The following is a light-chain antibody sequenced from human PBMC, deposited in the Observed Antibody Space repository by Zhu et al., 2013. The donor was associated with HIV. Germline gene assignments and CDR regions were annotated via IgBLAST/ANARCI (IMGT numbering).Light chain of an antibody. CDR3: SSYTSTSTRV. Sequence: QSALTQPASVSGSPGQSITISCTGTSSDVGGYNYVSWYQHHPGKAPKLIIYEVTNRPSGVSYRFSGSKSGNTASLTISDLQAEDEADYYCSSYTSTSTRVFGGGTKMTVL. CDR2: EVT. J-gene: IGLJ2*01. CDR1: SSDVGGYNY. V-gene: IGLV2-14*01.